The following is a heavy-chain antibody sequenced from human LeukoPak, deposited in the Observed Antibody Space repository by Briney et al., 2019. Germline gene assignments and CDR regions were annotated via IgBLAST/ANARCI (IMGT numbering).Heavy chain of an antibody. J-gene: IGHJ4*02. V-gene: IGHV3-9*03. CDR3: AKSRFVTMVRGVIGFGYFDY. Sequence: GRSLRLSCAASGFTFDDYAMHWVRQAPGKGLEWVSGISWNSGSIGYADSVKGRFTISRDNAKNSLYLQMNSLRAEDMALYYCAKSRFVTMVRGVIGFGYFDYWGQGTLVTVSS. CDR2: ISWNSGSI. CDR1: GFTFDDYA. D-gene: IGHD3-10*01.